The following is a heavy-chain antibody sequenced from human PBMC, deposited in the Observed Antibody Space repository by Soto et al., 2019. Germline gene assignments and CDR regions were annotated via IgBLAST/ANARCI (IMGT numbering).Heavy chain of an antibody. CDR2: IYYSGST. CDR3: ARLGYSSGWFQFDY. Sequence: SEALCLTCTAAGGTIRSSRYDWGRTRYPPGKGLEWIGSIYYSGSTYYNPSLKSRVTISVDTSKNQFSLKLSSVTAADTAVYYCARLGYSSGWFQFDYWGQGTLVTVSS. CDR1: GGTIRSSRYD. D-gene: IGHD6-19*01. V-gene: IGHV4-39*01. J-gene: IGHJ4*02.